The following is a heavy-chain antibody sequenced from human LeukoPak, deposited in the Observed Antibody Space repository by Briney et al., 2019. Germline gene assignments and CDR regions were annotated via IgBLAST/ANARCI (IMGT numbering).Heavy chain of an antibody. J-gene: IGHJ3*02. Sequence: PGRSLRLSCATSGFTFSSYGIHWVRQAPGKGLEWVALISYDGNNKYYADSVKGRFTISRDNSKNTLYLQMNILRAEDTAVYYCAKDRGYSSSWDAFGIWGQGTMVTVSS. CDR2: ISYDGNNK. V-gene: IGHV3-30*18. CDR1: GFTFSSYG. CDR3: AKDRGYSSSWDAFGI. D-gene: IGHD6-13*01.